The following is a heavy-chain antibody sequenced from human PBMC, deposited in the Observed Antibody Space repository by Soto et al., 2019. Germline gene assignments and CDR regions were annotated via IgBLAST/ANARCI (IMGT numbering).Heavy chain of an antibody. CDR3: AREAIGYCSGGSCYGYFQH. D-gene: IGHD2-15*01. Sequence: EVQLVEFGGGLVQPGGSLRLSCAASGFTVSSNYMSWVRQAPGKGLEWVSVIYSGGSTYYADSVKGRFTISRDNSKNTLYLQMNSLRAEDTAVYYCAREAIGYCSGGSCYGYFQHWGQGTLVTVSS. CDR2: IYSGGST. V-gene: IGHV3-66*01. J-gene: IGHJ1*01. CDR1: GFTVSSNY.